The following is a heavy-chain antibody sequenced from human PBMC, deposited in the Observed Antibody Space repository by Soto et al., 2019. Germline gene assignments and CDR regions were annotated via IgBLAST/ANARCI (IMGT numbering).Heavy chain of an antibody. CDR2: IYTSGST. Sequence: QVQLQESGPGLVKPSETLSLTCTVSGGSISSYYWSWIRQPAGKGLEWIGRIYTSGSTNYNPSLTRRVTMSGETSKNQFPLKLSSVTAADTAVYYCARGRITMVRGVNSLTPRGMDVWGKGTKVTVSS. D-gene: IGHD3-10*01. CDR3: ARGRITMVRGVNSLTPRGMDV. V-gene: IGHV4-4*07. CDR1: GGSISSYY. J-gene: IGHJ6*04.